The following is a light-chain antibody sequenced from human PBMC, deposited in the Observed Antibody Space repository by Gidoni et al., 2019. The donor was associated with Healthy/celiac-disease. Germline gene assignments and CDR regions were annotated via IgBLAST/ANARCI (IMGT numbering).Light chain of an antibody. CDR2: AAY. CDR1: QGISSW. CDR3: QPANSFPPLT. V-gene: IGKV1-12*01. Sequence: DIQMTQYPSSVSASVGDRVTITLRASQGISSWLALYQQKPGKAPKLLIYAAYSLQSWVPSSFSGSASGTYFTLSISSLQPEDFATYYCQPANSFPPLTFGQGTKVEIK. J-gene: IGKJ1*01.